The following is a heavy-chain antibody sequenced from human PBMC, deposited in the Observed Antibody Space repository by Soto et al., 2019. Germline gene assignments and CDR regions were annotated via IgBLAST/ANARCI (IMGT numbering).Heavy chain of an antibody. CDR1: GFTFSSYG. D-gene: IGHD5-12*01. V-gene: IGHV3-30*18. J-gene: IGHJ4*02. CDR2: ISYDGSNK. Sequence: GGSLRLSCAASGFTFSSYGMHWVRQAPGKGLEWVAVISYDGSNKYYADSVKGRFTISRDNSKNTLYLQMNSLRAEDTAVYYCAKDQNPVATLDELDYWGQGTLVTVSS. CDR3: AKDQNPVATLDELDY.